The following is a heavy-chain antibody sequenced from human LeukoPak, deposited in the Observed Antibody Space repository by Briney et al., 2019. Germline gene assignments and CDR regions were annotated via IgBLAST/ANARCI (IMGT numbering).Heavy chain of an antibody. D-gene: IGHD3-3*01. J-gene: IGHJ4*02. CDR2: IYHSGST. V-gene: IGHV4-38-2*02. CDR3: VRSDDFWSGYYGY. CDR1: GYSISSGYY. Sequence: SETLSLTCTVSGYSISSGYYWGWIRQPPGKGLEWIGSIYHSGSTFYNPSLKSRVTISVDTSKNQFSLKLSSVTAADTAVYYCVRSDDFWSGYYGYWGQGTLVTVSS.